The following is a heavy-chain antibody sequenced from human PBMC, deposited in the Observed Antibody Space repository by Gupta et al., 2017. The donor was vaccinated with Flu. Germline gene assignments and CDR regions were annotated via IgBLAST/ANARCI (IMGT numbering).Heavy chain of an antibody. D-gene: IGHD6-13*01. Sequence: QVQLVESGGGVVQPGRSLRLSCAASGFTFSSYGMHWVRQAPGKGLEWVAVIWYDGSNKYYADSVKGRFTISRDNSKNTLYLQMNSLRAEDTAVYYCAREGDSSSWYSWGQGTLVTVSS. CDR2: IWYDGSNK. J-gene: IGHJ4*02. V-gene: IGHV3-33*01. CDR3: AREGDSSSWYS. CDR1: GFTFSSYG.